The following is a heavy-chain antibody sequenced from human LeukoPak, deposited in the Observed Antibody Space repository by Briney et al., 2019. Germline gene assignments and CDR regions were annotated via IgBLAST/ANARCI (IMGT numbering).Heavy chain of an antibody. CDR3: ANVVVVAATHAEYFQH. CDR2: ISGSGGST. Sequence: GGSLRLSCAASGFTFSSYAMSWVRQAPGKGLEWVSAISGSGGSTYYADSVKGRFTISRDNSKNTLYLQMNSLRAKDTAVYYCANVVVVAATHAEYFQHWGQGTLVTVSS. D-gene: IGHD2-15*01. J-gene: IGHJ1*01. V-gene: IGHV3-23*01. CDR1: GFTFSSYA.